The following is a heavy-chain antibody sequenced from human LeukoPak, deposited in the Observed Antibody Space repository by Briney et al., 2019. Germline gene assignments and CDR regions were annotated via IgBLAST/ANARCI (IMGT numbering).Heavy chain of an antibody. J-gene: IGHJ3*02. CDR1: GGSISSGSYY. V-gene: IGHV4-61*02. CDR3: ARDSDLWFGEQPSGSDAFDI. Sequence: SETLSLTCTVSGGSISSGSYYWSWIRQPAGKGLEWIGRIYTSGSTNYNPSLKSRVTISVDTSKNQFSLKLSSVTAADTAVYYCARDSDLWFGEQPSGSDAFDIWGQGTMVTVSS. CDR2: IYTSGST. D-gene: IGHD3-10*01.